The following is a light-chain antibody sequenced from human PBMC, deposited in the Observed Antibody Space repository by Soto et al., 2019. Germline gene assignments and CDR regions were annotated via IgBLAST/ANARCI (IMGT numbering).Light chain of an antibody. Sequence: EIVLTQSPATPSLSPGARAILSCRDSQSVSSYLAWYQQKPGQAPRLLIYDASNRATGIPARFSGSGSGTDFTLTISSLEPEDFAVYYCQQRSNWPPNTFGQGTKLEIK. J-gene: IGKJ2*01. CDR2: DAS. CDR3: QQRSNWPPNT. CDR1: QSVSSY. V-gene: IGKV3-11*01.